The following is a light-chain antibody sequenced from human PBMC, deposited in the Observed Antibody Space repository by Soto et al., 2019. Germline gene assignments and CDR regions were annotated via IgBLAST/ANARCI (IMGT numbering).Light chain of an antibody. J-gene: IGLJ1*01. CDR1: SGHSSYA. Sequence: QAVVTQSPSASASLGASVKLTCTLSSGHSSYAIAWHQQQPEKGPRYLMKVNSDGSHSKGDGIPDRFSGSSSGAERYLTISSLQSEDEADYYSQTWGTGIQVFGTGTKLTVL. CDR2: VNSDGSH. V-gene: IGLV4-69*01. CDR3: QTWGTGIQV.